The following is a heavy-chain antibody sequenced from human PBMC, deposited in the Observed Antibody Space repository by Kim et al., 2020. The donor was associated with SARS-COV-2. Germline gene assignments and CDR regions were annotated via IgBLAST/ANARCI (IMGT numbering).Heavy chain of an antibody. CDR3: ARAVAAPYYYGMDV. D-gene: IGHD6-19*01. CDR1: GFTFSSYS. V-gene: IGHV3-48*02. J-gene: IGHJ6*02. Sequence: GGSLRLSCAASGFTFSSYSMNWVRQAPGKGLEWVSYISSSSSTIYYADSVKGRFTISRDNAKNSLYLQMNSLRDEDTAVYYCARAVAAPYYYGMDVWGQGTTVTVSS. CDR2: ISSSSSTI.